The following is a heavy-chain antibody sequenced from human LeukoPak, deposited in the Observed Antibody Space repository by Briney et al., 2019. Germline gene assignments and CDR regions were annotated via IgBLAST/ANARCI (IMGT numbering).Heavy chain of an antibody. V-gene: IGHV3-30-3*01. CDR1: GFTFSHYA. Sequence: GRSLRLSCAASGFTFSHYAMHWVRQAPGKGLEWVAVISYHGIDKYYADSVKGRFTISRDNSKNALYLQMNSLRPEDTAVYYCARAGEDVVLGPAPVGGSPYNWFDPWGQGTLVTVSS. D-gene: IGHD2-2*01. CDR3: ARAGEDVVLGPAPVGGSPYNWFDP. J-gene: IGHJ5*02. CDR2: ISYHGIDK.